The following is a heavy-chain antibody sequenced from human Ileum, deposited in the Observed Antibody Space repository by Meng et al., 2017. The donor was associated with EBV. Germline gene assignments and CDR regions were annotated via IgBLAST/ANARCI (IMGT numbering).Heavy chain of an antibody. J-gene: IGHJ4*02. Sequence: QGQRQESGPGLVEPAGTLSLTCAVSGGSISSSNWWSWVRQPPGKGLEWIGEIYHSGSTNYNPSLKSRVTMSVDKSKNQFSLNLSSVTAADTAVYYCARVGQWLPIDYWGQGTLVTVSS. V-gene: IGHV4-4*02. CDR1: GGSISSSNW. D-gene: IGHD6-19*01. CDR2: IYHSGST. CDR3: ARVGQWLPIDY.